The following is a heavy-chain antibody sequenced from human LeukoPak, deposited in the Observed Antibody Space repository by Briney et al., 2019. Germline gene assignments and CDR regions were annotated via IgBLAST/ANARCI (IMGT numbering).Heavy chain of an antibody. CDR2: MYYSGTT. J-gene: IGHJ5*02. V-gene: IGHV4-39*01. CDR3: ARHRYRSGSDWIDP. Sequence: SETLSLTCTVSGGSISSSSYYWGWIRQPPGKGLEWIGSMYYSGTTYYNPSLKSRVTISVDTSKDQFSLKLSSVTAADTAVYYCARHRYRSGSDWIDPWGQGTLVTVSS. CDR1: GGSISSSSYY. D-gene: IGHD1-26*01.